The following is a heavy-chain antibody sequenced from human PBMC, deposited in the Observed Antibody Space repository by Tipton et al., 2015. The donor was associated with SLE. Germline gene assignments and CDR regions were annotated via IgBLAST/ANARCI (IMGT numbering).Heavy chain of an antibody. CDR2: IYYSGST. CDR3: ARLGIAAARLVDY. Sequence: TLSLTCTVSGGSISSHYWSWIRQPPGKGLEWIGYIYYSGSTNYNPSLTSRVTISVDTSKNQFSLKLSSVTAADTAVYYCARLGIAAARLVDYWGQGTLVTVSS. J-gene: IGHJ4*02. CDR1: GGSISSHY. V-gene: IGHV4-59*08. D-gene: IGHD6-13*01.